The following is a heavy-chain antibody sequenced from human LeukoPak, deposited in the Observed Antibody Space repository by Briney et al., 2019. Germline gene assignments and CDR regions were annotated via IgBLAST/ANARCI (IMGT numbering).Heavy chain of an antibody. CDR1: GFTVSSNS. CDR3: ARRAGAYSHPYDY. J-gene: IGHJ4*02. D-gene: IGHD4/OR15-4a*01. Sequence: SGGSLRLSCTVSGFTVSSNSMSWVRQAPGKGLEWVSFIYSVNTHYSDSVKGRFTISRDNSKNTLYLQMNSLRAEDTAVYYCARRAGAYSHPYDYWGQGTLVTVSS. CDR2: IYSVNT. V-gene: IGHV3-53*01.